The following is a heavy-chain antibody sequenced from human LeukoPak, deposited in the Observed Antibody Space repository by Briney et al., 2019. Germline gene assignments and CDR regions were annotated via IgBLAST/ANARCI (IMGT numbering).Heavy chain of an antibody. D-gene: IGHD2-8*02. Sequence: PGGSLRLSCVASGFTFSDYAMTWVRQAPGKGLEWVSAVSATVGTTYYADSVKGRFTVSRDNAKNTLYLQMDSLRADDTALYYCAKGRYSTGPRGGLDYWGQGTLVTVSS. V-gene: IGHV3-23*01. CDR1: GFTFSDYA. CDR2: VSATVGTT. J-gene: IGHJ4*02. CDR3: AKGRYSTGPRGGLDY.